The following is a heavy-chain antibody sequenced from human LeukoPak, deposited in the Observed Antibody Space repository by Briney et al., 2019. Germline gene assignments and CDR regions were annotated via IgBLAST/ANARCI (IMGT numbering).Heavy chain of an antibody. CDR2: IYYSGST. D-gene: IGHD4-23*01. V-gene: IGHV4-59*01. J-gene: IGHJ4*02. CDR1: GGSISSYY. CDR3: ASASPRWYPGVDY. Sequence: SETLSLTCTVSGGSISSYYWSWIRQPPGKGLEWIGYIYYSGSTNYNPSLKSRVTISVDTSKNQFSLKLSSVTAADTAVYYCASASPRWYPGVDYWGQGTLVTVSS.